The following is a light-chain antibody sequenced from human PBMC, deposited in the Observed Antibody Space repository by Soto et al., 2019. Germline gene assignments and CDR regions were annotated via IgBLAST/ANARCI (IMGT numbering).Light chain of an antibody. CDR2: GAS. Sequence: EIVLTQSPGTLSLSPGERATLSCRASQRVSSSYLAWYQQRPGQAPRLLIYGASSRATGIPDRFGGSGSGTDFTLTISSLQPDDFATYYCQQYDSVLGTFGPGTKVDIK. V-gene: IGKV3-20*01. J-gene: IGKJ1*01. CDR3: QQYDSVLGT. CDR1: QRVSSSY.